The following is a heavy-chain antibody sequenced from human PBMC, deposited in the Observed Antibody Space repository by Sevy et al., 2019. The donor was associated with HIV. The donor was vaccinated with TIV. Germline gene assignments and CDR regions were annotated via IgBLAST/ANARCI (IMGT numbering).Heavy chain of an antibody. D-gene: IGHD6-13*01. CDR2: ISASGGST. J-gene: IGHJ1*01. V-gene: IGHV3-23*01. CDR1: GFIFSGYV. Sequence: GGSLRLSCAASGFIFSGYVMSWVRQAPGKGLEWVSGISASGGSTYYADSVKGRFTVSRDNSKNTLYLGMNSLRAEDTAVYYCAKDASSSWTGGTFQHWGQGTLVTVSS. CDR3: AKDASSSWTGGTFQH.